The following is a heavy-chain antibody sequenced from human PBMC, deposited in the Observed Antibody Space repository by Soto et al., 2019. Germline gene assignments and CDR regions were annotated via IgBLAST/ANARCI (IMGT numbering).Heavy chain of an antibody. J-gene: IGHJ4*02. CDR1: GFTLSSCD. V-gene: IGHV3-30*02. CDR3: SQKGSDGFES. Sequence: GGSLRLSCAASGFTLSSCDMHWVRQAPGKGLEWVAVIPLDGNRKNYADSVKGRFTISRDDSKNTLYLQMNSLRAEDTAVYYCSQKGSDGFESWGQGTLVTVSS. CDR2: IPLDGNRK. D-gene: IGHD2-21*02.